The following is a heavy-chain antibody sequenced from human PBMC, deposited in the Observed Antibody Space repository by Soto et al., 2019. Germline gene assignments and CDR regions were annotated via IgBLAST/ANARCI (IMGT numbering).Heavy chain of an antibody. V-gene: IGHV1-69*13. CDR3: AKSAPMDAGDKYYYDF. CDR2: IIPFFGTA. CDR1: GGTFSTFG. J-gene: IGHJ4*02. D-gene: IGHD2-2*01. Sequence: SVKVSCKASGGTFSTFGISWVRQAPGQGLERMGGIIPFFGTARYSQKFEDRITITADESTNTVYMDLRSLTSEDTAIYYCAKSAPMDAGDKYYYDFWGQGALVIVSS.